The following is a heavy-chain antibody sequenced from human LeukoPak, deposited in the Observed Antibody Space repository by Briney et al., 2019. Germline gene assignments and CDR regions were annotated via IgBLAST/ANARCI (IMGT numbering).Heavy chain of an antibody. V-gene: IGHV3-23*01. J-gene: IGHJ4*02. D-gene: IGHD1-14*01. CDR3: AKGRSVTDYFDY. CDR1: GFTFSSYA. CDR2: ISGSGGST. Sequence: GGSLRLSCAASGFTFSSYAMSWVRQAPGKGLEWVSAISGSGGSTYYADSVKGRFTISRDNSKNTLYLQIDSLRAEDTAVYYCAKGRSVTDYFDYWGQGTLVTVSS.